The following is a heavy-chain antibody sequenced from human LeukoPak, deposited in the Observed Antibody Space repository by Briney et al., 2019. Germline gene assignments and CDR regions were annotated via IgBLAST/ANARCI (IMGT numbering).Heavy chain of an antibody. CDR1: AASITTYY. V-gene: IGHV4-59*08. Sequence: PSETLSLICPVSAASITTYYWSWIRQPPGKGLEWVGYIFYTGDTSYSPSLKSRVTISLDTSKNQFSLKLRSVTAADTAVYYCARLKMGAYFDLWGRGTLVTVSS. CDR2: IFYTGDT. D-gene: IGHD3-16*01. CDR3: ARLKMGAYFDL. J-gene: IGHJ2*01.